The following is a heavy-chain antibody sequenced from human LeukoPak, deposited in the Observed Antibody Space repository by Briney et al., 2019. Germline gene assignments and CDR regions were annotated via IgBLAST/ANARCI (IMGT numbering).Heavy chain of an antibody. CDR1: GFTFSSYA. J-gene: IGHJ4*02. CDR2: ISSNGGST. CDR3: VTLDSSGWYGIDY. V-gene: IGHV3-64D*06. Sequence: GGSLRLSCSASGFTFSSYAKHWVRQAPGKGLEYVSAISSNGGSTYYADSVKGRFTISRDNSKNTLYLQMSSLRAEDTAVYYCVTLDSSGWYGIDYWGQGTLVTVSS. D-gene: IGHD6-19*01.